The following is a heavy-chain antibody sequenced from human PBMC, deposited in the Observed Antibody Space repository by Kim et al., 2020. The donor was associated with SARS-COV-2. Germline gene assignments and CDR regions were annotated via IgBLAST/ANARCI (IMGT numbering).Heavy chain of an antibody. J-gene: IGHJ6*02. V-gene: IGHV3-43*01. CDR1: GFTFDDYT. Sequence: GGSLRLSCAASGFTFDDYTMHWVRQAPGKGLEWVSLISWDGGSTYYADSVKGRFTISRDNSKNSLYLQMNSLRTEDTALYYCAKALIAARIMGGYGMDVWGQGTTVTVSS. CDR3: AKALIAARIMGGYGMDV. D-gene: IGHD6-6*01. CDR2: ISWDGGST.